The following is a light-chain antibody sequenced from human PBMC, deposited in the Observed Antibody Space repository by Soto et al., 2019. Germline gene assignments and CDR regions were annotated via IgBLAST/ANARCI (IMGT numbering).Light chain of an antibody. CDR2: GAS. CDR1: QSVSSTY. V-gene: IGKV3-15*01. CDR3: QQCDSWPRT. J-gene: IGKJ1*01. Sequence: EIVLTQSPGILSLSPGERATLSCRASQSVSSTYLAWYQQKPGQAPRLLIYGASTRATGVPVRFSGSGSGTEFTLTISSLQSEDFAVYYCQQCDSWPRTFGQGTKV.